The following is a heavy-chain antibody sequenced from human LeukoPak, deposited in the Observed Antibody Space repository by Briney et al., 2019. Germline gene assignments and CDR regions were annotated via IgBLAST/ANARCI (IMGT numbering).Heavy chain of an antibody. V-gene: IGHV4-59*08. CDR3: ARLTGTTGDY. Sequence: PSETLSLTCTVSGGSISRYYWSWIRQPPGKGLEWIGYIYYSGSTYYNPSLKSRVTISVDTSKNQFSLKLSSVTAADTAVYYCARLTGTTGDYWGQGTLVTVSS. CDR1: GGSISRYY. CDR2: IYYSGST. J-gene: IGHJ4*02. D-gene: IGHD1-7*01.